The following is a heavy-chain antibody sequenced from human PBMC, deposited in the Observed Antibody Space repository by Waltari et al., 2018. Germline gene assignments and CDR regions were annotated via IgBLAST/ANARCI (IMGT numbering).Heavy chain of an antibody. CDR2: ISSSSSYI. CDR3: ARGIGAYYFDY. V-gene: IGHV3-21*01. Sequence: EVQLVESGGGLVKPGGSLRLSCAASGFTFSSYSMNWVRQAPGKGLELVASISSSSSYIYYADSVKGRFTSARDNAKNSLYLQMNSLRAEDTAVYYCARGIGAYYFDYWGHGTLVTVSS. CDR1: GFTFSSYS. J-gene: IGHJ4*01. D-gene: IGHD3-10*01.